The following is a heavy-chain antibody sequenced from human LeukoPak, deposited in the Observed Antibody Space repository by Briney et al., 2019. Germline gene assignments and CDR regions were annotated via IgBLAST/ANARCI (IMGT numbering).Heavy chain of an antibody. D-gene: IGHD3-3*01. Sequence: VASVKVSCKASGGTFSSYTISWVRQAPGQGLEWMGRIIPIFGIANYAQKFQGRVTITADKSTSTAYMELSSLRSEDTAVYYCARDWSYDFWSGYVDEWWFDPWGQGTLVTVSS. CDR2: IIPIFGIA. CDR1: GGTFSSYT. CDR3: ARDWSYDFWSGYVDEWWFDP. V-gene: IGHV1-69*04. J-gene: IGHJ5*02.